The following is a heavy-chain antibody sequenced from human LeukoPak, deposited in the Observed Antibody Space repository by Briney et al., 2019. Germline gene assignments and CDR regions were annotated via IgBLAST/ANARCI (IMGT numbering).Heavy chain of an antibody. CDR3: AKEGDRYYRYYMDV. J-gene: IGHJ6*03. V-gene: IGHV3-23*01. D-gene: IGHD2-21*02. CDR2: LSGSDGGT. Sequence: GGSLRLSCAASGFTFSSYVMSWVRQAPGKGLEWVSSLSGSDGGTYYADSVKGRFTISRDNSKNTLYLHMNSLRAEDTAIYYCAKEGDRYYRYYMDVWGEGTTVTVSS. CDR1: GFTFSSYV.